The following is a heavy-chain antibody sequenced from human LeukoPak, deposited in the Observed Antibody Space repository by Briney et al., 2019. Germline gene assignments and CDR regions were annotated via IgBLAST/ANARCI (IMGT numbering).Heavy chain of an antibody. J-gene: IGHJ6*02. CDR1: GFTFSSYS. V-gene: IGHV3-21*01. CDR2: ISSSSSYI. Sequence: PGGSLRLSCAASGFTFSSYSMNWVRQAPGKGLEWVSSISSSSSYIYYADSVKGRFTISRDNAKNSLYLQMNSLRAEDTAVYYCARDMITVVTAMDVWGQGTTVTVSS. D-gene: IGHD4-23*01. CDR3: ARDMITVVTAMDV.